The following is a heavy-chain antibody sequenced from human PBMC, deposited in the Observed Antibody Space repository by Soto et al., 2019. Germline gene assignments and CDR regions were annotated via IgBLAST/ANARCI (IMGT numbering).Heavy chain of an antibody. Sequence: QVQLVQSGAEVKKPGSSVKVSCKASGGTFSSYAISWVRQAPGQGLEWMGGIIPIFGTANYAQKFQGRVTSTADESTSTAYMELSSLRSEDTAVYYCARERGGVDCSSTSCYNCYGMDVWGQGTTVTVSS. J-gene: IGHJ6*02. CDR3: ARERGGVDCSSTSCYNCYGMDV. CDR1: GGTFSSYA. V-gene: IGHV1-69*01. CDR2: IIPIFGTA. D-gene: IGHD2-2*01.